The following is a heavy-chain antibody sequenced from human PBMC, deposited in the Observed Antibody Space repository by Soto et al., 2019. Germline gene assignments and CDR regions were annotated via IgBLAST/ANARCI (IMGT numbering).Heavy chain of an antibody. CDR3: ARDGAYYYDSSGYYDDAFDI. V-gene: IGHV1-18*01. J-gene: IGHJ3*02. CDR2: ISAYNGNT. Sequence: GASVEFSCKACGYTFTSYGIIWVRQDPGQGLEWMGWISAYNGNTNYAQKLQGRVTMTTDTSTSTAYMELRSLRSDDTAVYYCARDGAYYYDSSGYYDDAFDIWGQGTMAT. D-gene: IGHD3-22*01. CDR1: GYTFTSYG.